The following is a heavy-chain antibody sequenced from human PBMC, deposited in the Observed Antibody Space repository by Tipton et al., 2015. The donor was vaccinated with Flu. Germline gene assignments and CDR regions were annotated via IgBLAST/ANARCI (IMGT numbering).Heavy chain of an antibody. CDR3: ARGVIRGDHSYGFDV. Sequence: TLSLTCTVSDGSITGYYWSWIRRPPGKGLVYIGFISYTGRPNYNPSLKSRLAISLDASNHQFSLRLRSVSAADSAVYYCARGVIRGDHSYGFDVWGQGTTVTVSS. V-gene: IGHV4-59*01. CDR2: ISYTGRP. CDR1: DGSITGYY. J-gene: IGHJ6*02. D-gene: IGHD2-21*01.